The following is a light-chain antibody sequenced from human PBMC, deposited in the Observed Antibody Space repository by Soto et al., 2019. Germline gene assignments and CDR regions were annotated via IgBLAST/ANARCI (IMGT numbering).Light chain of an antibody. CDR3: QQRSNLLT. CDR1: QSVSSY. V-gene: IGKV3-11*01. Sequence: EIVLTQSPATPSLSPGERATLSCRASQSVSSYLAWYQQKPGQAPRLLIYDASNRATGIPARFSGSGSGTDFTLTISSLEPEDFAVYYCQQRSNLLTFGGGTKVEIK. J-gene: IGKJ4*01. CDR2: DAS.